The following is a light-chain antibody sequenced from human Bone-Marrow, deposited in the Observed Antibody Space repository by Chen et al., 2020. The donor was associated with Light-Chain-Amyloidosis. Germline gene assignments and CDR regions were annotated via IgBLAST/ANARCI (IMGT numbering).Light chain of an antibody. CDR3: QQYYSTPLT. CDR1: QSVLYNSNNKNC. CDR2: WAS. J-gene: IGKJ1*01. Sequence: DIVMTQSPDSLAVSLGARATINCKSSQSVLYNSNNKNCIAWYQQKPGQPPKLLIYWASTRESGVPDRFSGSGSGTDFTLTISSLQAEDVAVYYCQQYYSTPLTFGQGTKVEIK. V-gene: IGKV4-1*01.